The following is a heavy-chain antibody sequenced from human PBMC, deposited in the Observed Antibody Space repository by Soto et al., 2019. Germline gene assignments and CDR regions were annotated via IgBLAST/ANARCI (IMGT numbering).Heavy chain of an antibody. Sequence: SETLSLTCTVSGGSISSSSYYWGWIRQPPGKGLEWIGSIYYSGSTYYNPSLKSRVTISVDTSKNQFSLKLSSVTAADTAVYYCARLWYSSSSGQFDYWGQGTLVTVSS. CDR3: ARLWYSSSSGQFDY. V-gene: IGHV4-39*01. D-gene: IGHD6-6*01. CDR1: GGSISSSSYY. J-gene: IGHJ4*02. CDR2: IYYSGST.